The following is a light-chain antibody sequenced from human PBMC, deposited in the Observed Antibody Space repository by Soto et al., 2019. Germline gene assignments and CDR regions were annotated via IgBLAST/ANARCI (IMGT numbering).Light chain of an antibody. Sequence: SYELTQPPSVSVAPGQTAAISCGGNNFGSKSVHWYQQKPGQAPVLVIYYDSDRPSGIPERFSGSNSGNTATLTISRVEAGEEADYYCQVWDISGDNENVLGSGTRFTVL. J-gene: IGLJ1*01. CDR3: QVWDISGDNENV. CDR1: NFGSKS. CDR2: YDS. V-gene: IGLV3-21*04.